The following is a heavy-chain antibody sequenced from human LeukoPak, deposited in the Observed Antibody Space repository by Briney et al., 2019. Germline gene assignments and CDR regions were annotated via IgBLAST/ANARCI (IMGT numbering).Heavy chain of an antibody. Sequence: PSETLSLTCTVSGGSISSYYWSWIRQPPGKGLEWIGYIYYSGSTNYNPSLKSRVTISVDTSKNQFSLKLSSVTAADTAVYYCARHSDYYGSGSYYTKPLDYWGQGTLVTVSS. CDR1: GGSISSYY. J-gene: IGHJ4*02. CDR3: ARHSDYYGSGSYYTKPLDY. CDR2: IYYSGST. D-gene: IGHD3-10*01. V-gene: IGHV4-59*08.